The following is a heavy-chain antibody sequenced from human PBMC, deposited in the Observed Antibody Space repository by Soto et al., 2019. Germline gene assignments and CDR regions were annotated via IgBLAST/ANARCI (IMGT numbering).Heavy chain of an antibody. CDR1: GGSISSNNW. D-gene: IGHD3-10*01. V-gene: IGHV4-4*02. J-gene: IGHJ4*02. Sequence: LRETLSLTCAVSGGSISSNNWWSWVRQPPGKGLEWIGEIYHSGSTNYNPSLKSRVTISVDKSKNQFSLKLSSVTAADTAVYYCARVKASGVNFDYWGQGTLVTV. CDR3: ARVKASGVNFDY. CDR2: IYHSGST.